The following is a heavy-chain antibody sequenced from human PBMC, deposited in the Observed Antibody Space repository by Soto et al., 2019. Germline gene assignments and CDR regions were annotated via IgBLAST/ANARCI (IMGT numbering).Heavy chain of an antibody. CDR3: ARGGNVVVVTAALDY. CDR2: VNPSGGHT. J-gene: IGHJ4*02. CDR1: GDTFTEYY. Sequence: QVQLMQSGAEVKKPGASVKVSCKASGDTFTEYYIHWVRQAPGQGLEWMGTVNPSGGHTTYAQHVLGRVTMTRDTSTSTRYRELTSRTSEDTAVYYCARGGNVVVVTAALDYWCQGTLVTVSS. D-gene: IGHD2-21*02. V-gene: IGHV1-46*01.